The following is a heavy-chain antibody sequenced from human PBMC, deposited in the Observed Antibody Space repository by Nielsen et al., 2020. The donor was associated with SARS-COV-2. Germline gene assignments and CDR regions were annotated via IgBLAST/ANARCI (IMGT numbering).Heavy chain of an antibody. Sequence: SETLSLTCAVSGGSVSSNDWWTWVRQSPGKGLEWIGEVSHSVSINYNPSLKSRVTLSMDKSRRQFSLRLTSVSAADTAVYFCARGDLVVVPSPILGLGPFFYYFYLDVWGKVTTVIVSS. D-gene: IGHD2-2*01. CDR2: VSHSVSI. V-gene: IGHV4-4*02. CDR1: GGSVSSNDW. CDR3: ARGDLVVVPSPILGLGPFFYYFYLDV. J-gene: IGHJ6*03.